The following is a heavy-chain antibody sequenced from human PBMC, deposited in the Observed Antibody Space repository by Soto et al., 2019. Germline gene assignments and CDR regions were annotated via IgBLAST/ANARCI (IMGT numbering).Heavy chain of an antibody. CDR3: ARERSALVRGVFPY. V-gene: IGHV3-48*02. CDR2: ISSSSRTI. Sequence: GGSLRLSCAASGFTFSSYNFNWVRQAPGKGLEWVSYISSSSRTIYYADSVKGRFTISRDNAKNSLYLQMNSLRDDDTAVYYCARERSALVRGVFPYWGQGTLVTVSS. D-gene: IGHD3-10*01. CDR1: GFTFSSYN. J-gene: IGHJ4*02.